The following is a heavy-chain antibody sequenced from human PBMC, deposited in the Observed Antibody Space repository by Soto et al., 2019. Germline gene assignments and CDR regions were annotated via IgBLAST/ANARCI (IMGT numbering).Heavy chain of an antibody. V-gene: IGHV3-7*01. CDR2: INQDGSEK. Sequence: GGSLRLSCAAPGFTFSTYWIDWARQTPGKGLAWVANINQDGSEKNYVDSVKGRFTIYRDNAKNSLYLQMSSLTAEDSALYYCSRSLDSWGQGTLVTVSS. J-gene: IGHJ4*02. CDR3: SRSLDS. CDR1: GFTFSTYW.